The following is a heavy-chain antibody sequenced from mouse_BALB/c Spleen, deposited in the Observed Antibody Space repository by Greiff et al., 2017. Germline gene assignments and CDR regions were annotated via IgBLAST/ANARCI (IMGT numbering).Heavy chain of an antibody. CDR2: ISSGSSTI. J-gene: IGHJ4*01. CDR1: GLTFSSFG. D-gene: IGHD1-1*01. V-gene: IGHV5-17*02. Sequence: EVKLVESGGGLVQPGGSRKLSCAASGLTFSSFGMHWVRQAPEKGLEWVAYISSGSSTIYYADTVKGRFTISRDNPKNTLFLQMTSLRSEDTAMYYCARSLHYYGSSYYAMDYWGQGTSVTVSS. CDR3: ARSLHYYGSSYYAMDY.